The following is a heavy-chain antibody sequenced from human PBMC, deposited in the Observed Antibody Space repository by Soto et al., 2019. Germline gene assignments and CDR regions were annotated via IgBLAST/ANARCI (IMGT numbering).Heavy chain of an antibody. D-gene: IGHD3-10*01. Sequence: GGSLRLSCAASGFTFSSYAMSWVRQAPGKGLEWVSAISGSGGSTYYADSVKGRFTISRDNSKNTLYLQMNSLRAEDTAVYYCAKDRKKREFSYYYYYYMDVWGKGTTVTVSS. J-gene: IGHJ6*03. CDR1: GFTFSSYA. CDR2: ISGSGGST. CDR3: AKDRKKREFSYYYYYYMDV. V-gene: IGHV3-23*01.